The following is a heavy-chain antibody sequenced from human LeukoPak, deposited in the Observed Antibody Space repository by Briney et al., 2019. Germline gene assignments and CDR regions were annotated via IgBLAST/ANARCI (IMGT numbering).Heavy chain of an antibody. J-gene: IGHJ4*02. CDR1: GGSISSYY. CDR2: IYYSGST. V-gene: IGHV4-59*12. Sequence: SGTLSLTCTVSGGSISSYYWSWIRQPPGKGLEWIGYIYYSGSTNYNPSLKSRVTISVDTSKNQFSLKLSSVTVADTAVYYCARGRSLYFDYWGQGTLVTVSS. CDR3: ARGRSLYFDY.